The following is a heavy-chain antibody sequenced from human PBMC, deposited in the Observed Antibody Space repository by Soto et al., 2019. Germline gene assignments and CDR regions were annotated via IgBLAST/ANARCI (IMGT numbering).Heavy chain of an antibody. J-gene: IGHJ4*02. Sequence: QVQLQQWGAGLLKPSETLSLTCAVYGRSFSGYYWNWIRQPPGKGLEWIGEINHSGSTNYNPSLKSRVTISVDTSKNQFSLKLSSVTAADTAVYYCARGWGRIFDYWGQGILVTVSS. V-gene: IGHV4-34*01. CDR3: ARGWGRIFDY. CDR2: INHSGST. CDR1: GRSFSGYY. D-gene: IGHD7-27*01.